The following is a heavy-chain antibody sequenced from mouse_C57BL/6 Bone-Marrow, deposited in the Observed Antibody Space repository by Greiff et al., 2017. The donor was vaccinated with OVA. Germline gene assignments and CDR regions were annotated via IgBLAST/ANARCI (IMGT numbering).Heavy chain of an antibody. CDR1: GYTFTSYG. D-gene: IGHD1-1*01. V-gene: IGHV1-81*01. J-gene: IGHJ2*01. CDR2: IYPRSGNT. Sequence: VKLQQSGAELARPGASVKLSCKASGYTFTSYGISWVKQRTGQGLEWIGEIYPRSGNTYYNEKFKGKATLTADKSSSTAYMELRSLTSEDSAVYFCATDYGSWYFDYWGQGTTLTVSS. CDR3: ATDYGSWYFDY.